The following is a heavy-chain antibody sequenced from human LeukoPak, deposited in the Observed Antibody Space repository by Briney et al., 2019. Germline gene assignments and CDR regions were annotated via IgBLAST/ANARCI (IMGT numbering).Heavy chain of an antibody. J-gene: IGHJ4*02. CDR3: AKDMAAYYYASGNIDY. V-gene: IGHV3-43D*03. CDR1: GFTFDDYA. CDR2: FSWDGGST. D-gene: IGHD3-10*01. Sequence: GGSLRPSCAASGFTFDDYAMHWVRQARGKGLEWVSLFSWDGGSTYYADSVKGRFTISRDNSKNSLYLQMNSLRAEDTALYYCAKDMAAYYYASGNIDYWGQGTLVTVSS.